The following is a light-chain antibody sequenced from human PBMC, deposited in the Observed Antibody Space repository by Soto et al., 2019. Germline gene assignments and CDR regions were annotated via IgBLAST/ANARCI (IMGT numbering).Light chain of an antibody. CDR3: SSYTSNSTLDV. V-gene: IGLV2-14*01. CDR1: SSDVGGYNY. CDR2: DVS. J-gene: IGLJ1*01. Sequence: QSALTQPASVSGSPGQSIAISCTGTSSDVGGYNYVSWHQQHPGKGPKLMIYDVSNRPSGVSNRFSGSKSGSTASLTISGLQAEDEADYYCSSYTSNSTLDVFGTGTKLTVL.